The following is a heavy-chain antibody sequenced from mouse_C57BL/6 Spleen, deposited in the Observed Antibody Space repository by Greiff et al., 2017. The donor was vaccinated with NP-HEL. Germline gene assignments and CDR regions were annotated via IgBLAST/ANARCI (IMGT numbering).Heavy chain of an antibody. D-gene: IGHD2-5*01. CDR2: IYPRSGNT. CDR3: ARYYSNSAWFAY. Sequence: VQLQQSGAELARPGASVKLSCKASGYTFTSYGISWVKQRPGQGLEWIGEIYPRSGNTYYNEKFKGKATLTADKSSSTAYMELRSLTSEDSAVYFCARYYSNSAWFAYWGQGTLVTVSA. V-gene: IGHV1-81*01. CDR1: GYTFTSYG. J-gene: IGHJ3*01.